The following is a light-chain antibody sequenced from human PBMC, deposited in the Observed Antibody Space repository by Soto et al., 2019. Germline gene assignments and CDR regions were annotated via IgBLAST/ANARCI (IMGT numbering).Light chain of an antibody. V-gene: IGKV1-12*01. Sequence: DIQMTQSPSSVSASVGDRVTITCRASQGISSWLAWYQQKPGKAPNLLIYDASTLQSGVPSRFSGSGSGTDFTLTISCLQSEDFATYYCQQYYSYPRTFGQGTKVEIK. CDR2: DAS. CDR1: QGISSW. CDR3: QQYYSYPRT. J-gene: IGKJ1*01.